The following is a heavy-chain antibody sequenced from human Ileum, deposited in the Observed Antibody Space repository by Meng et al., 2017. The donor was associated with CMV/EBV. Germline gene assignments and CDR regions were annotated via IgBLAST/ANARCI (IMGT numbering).Heavy chain of an antibody. CDR3: ARIERYYYASGAGYYYGMDV. D-gene: IGHD3-10*01. CDR1: GFTFSDYWM. Sequence: LRLSCTASGFTFSDYWMSWVRQAPGKALEWLAHIFSNDEKSYSTSLKSRLTISKDTSKSQVVLTMTNMDPVDTATYYCARIERYYYASGAGYYYGMDVWGQGTTVTVSS. J-gene: IGHJ6*02. CDR2: IFSNDEK. V-gene: IGHV2-26*01.